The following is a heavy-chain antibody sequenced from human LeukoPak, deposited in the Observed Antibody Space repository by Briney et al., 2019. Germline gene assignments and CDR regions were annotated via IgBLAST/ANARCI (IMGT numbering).Heavy chain of an antibody. Sequence: GGSLRLSCVASGFTFSSRDWMTWVRQAPGKGLEWVANIKQDGSEKNYVDSVKGRFTISRDNAKNSVDLQMNSLRAEDTAVYYCARSMLTTPIPGGYWGQGTLVTVSS. CDR3: ARSMLTTPIPGGY. D-gene: IGHD3-16*01. V-gene: IGHV3-7*01. CDR1: GFTFSSRDW. J-gene: IGHJ4*02. CDR2: IKQDGSEK.